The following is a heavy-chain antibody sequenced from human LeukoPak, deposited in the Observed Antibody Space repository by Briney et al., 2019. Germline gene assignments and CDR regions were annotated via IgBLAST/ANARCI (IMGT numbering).Heavy chain of an antibody. CDR1: GGSISSSSYY. Sequence: PSETLSLTCTVSGGSISSSSYYWGWIRQPPGKGLEWIGSIYFSGSTYYNPSLKSRVTISVDTSKNQFSLKLSSVTAADTAVYYCARDRYYYGSGVAIDYWGQGTLVTVSS. CDR3: ARDRYYYGSGVAIDY. J-gene: IGHJ4*02. V-gene: IGHV4-39*07. CDR2: IYFSGST. D-gene: IGHD3-10*01.